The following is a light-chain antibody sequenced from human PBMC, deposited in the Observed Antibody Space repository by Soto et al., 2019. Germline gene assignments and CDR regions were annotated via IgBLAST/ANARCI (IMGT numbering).Light chain of an antibody. CDR2: DAS. Sequence: DIQMTQSPSTLYASVGDRVTITCRASQSISSWLAWYQQKPGKAPKLMIYDASSLESGVPSRFSGSGSGTAFTLTVSSLQPDDFATYYCQQYNSYSPWTFGHGTKVEIK. V-gene: IGKV1-5*01. CDR3: QQYNSYSPWT. CDR1: QSISSW. J-gene: IGKJ1*01.